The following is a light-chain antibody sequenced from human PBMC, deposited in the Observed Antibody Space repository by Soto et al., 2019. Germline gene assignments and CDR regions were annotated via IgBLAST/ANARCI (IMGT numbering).Light chain of an antibody. J-gene: IGLJ1*01. CDR1: SSDVGGYNY. Sequence: SVLTQPASVSGSPGQSITISCTGTSSDVGGYNYVSWYQQHPGKAPKLMIYDVSNRPSGVSNRFSGSKSGNTASLTISGLQAEDEADYYCSSYTSSSTYNYVFGTGTKLTVL. V-gene: IGLV2-14*01. CDR3: SSYTSSSTYNYV. CDR2: DVS.